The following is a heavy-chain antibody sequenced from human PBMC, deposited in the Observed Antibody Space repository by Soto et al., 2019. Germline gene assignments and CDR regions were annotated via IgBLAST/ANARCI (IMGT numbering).Heavy chain of an antibody. CDR3: ARESEDLTSNFDY. J-gene: IGHJ4*02. CDR2: ISSSSSYT. CDR1: GFTFSDYY. Sequence: GGSLRLSCAASGFTFSDYYMSWIRQAPGKGLEWVSYISSSSSYTNYGDSMKGRFTISRDNAKNSLYLEMNSLRAEDTAVYYCARESEDLTSNFDYWGQGTLVTVPS. V-gene: IGHV3-11*06.